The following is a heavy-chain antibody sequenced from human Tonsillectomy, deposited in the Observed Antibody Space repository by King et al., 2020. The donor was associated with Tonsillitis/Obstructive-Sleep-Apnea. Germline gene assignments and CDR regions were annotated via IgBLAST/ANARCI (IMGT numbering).Heavy chain of an antibody. CDR2: INHSGST. CDR1: GGSFSGYY. V-gene: IGHV4-34*01. CDR3: ARDEWPQGFDP. J-gene: IGHJ5*02. D-gene: IGHD3-3*01. Sequence: VQLQQWGAGLLKPSETLSLTCAVYGGSFSGYYWNWIRQPPGKGLEWIGEINHSGSTNYNPSLTGRVTMYVDTSKNQFSLKVNSLTAADTAVYYCARDEWPQGFDPWGQGTLVTVSS.